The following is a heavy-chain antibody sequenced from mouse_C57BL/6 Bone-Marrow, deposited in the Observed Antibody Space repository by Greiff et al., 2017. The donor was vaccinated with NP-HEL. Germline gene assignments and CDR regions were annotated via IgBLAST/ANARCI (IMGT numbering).Heavy chain of an antibody. D-gene: IGHD1-1*01. Sequence: QVQLQQSGTELVKPGASVKLSCKASGYTFTSYWMHWVKQRPRQGLEWIGNINPSNGGTNYNEKFKSKATLTVDKSSSTAYMQLSSLTSEDSAVYYCARYHYYGSSPFYWYFDVWGTGTTVTVSS. CDR3: ARYHYYGSSPFYWYFDV. CDR1: GYTFTSYW. V-gene: IGHV1-53*01. J-gene: IGHJ1*03. CDR2: INPSNGGT.